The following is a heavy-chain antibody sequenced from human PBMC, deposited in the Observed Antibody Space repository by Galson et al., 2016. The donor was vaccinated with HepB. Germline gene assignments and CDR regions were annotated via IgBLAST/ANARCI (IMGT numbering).Heavy chain of an antibody. CDR2: VYYSGFP. J-gene: IGHJ2*01. D-gene: IGHD4-17*01. CDR3: ASATAVTTYWYFDL. V-gene: IGHV4-30-4*01. CDR1: GGSINSGEFY. Sequence: LSLTCTVSGGSINSGEFYWSWIRQPPGKGLEWIGYVYYSGFPYYNPSLKSRVTISLDTSKNQFSLKLNSVTAADAAVYYCASATAVTTYWYFDLWGRGTLVTVSS.